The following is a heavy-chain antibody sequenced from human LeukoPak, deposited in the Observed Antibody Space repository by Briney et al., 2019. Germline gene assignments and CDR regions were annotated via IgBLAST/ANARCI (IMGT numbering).Heavy chain of an antibody. D-gene: IGHD6-19*01. V-gene: IGHV3-30*18. Sequence: PGGPLRLSCAASGFTFRNYGMHWVRQAPGKGLEWVAVISYDGSHKYYADSVKGRFTISRDNSKDTLYLQMNSLRVEDTAVYYCAKGLEQWLVLDYWGQGTLVTVSS. J-gene: IGHJ4*02. CDR2: ISYDGSHK. CDR1: GFTFRNYG. CDR3: AKGLEQWLVLDY.